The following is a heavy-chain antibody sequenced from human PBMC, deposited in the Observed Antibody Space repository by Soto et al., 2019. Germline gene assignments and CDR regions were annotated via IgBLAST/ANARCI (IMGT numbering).Heavy chain of an antibody. CDR2: INHSGST. Sequence: SETLSLTCAVSSGSIDNVYWWSWVRQSPGKGLEWIGEINHSGSTNYNPSLKSRVTISVDTSKNQFSLKLSSVTAADTAVYYCARGWSGWRVWLDYWGQGTLVTVSS. J-gene: IGHJ4*02. CDR1: SGSIDNVYW. V-gene: IGHV4-4*02. D-gene: IGHD6-19*01. CDR3: ARGWSGWRVWLDY.